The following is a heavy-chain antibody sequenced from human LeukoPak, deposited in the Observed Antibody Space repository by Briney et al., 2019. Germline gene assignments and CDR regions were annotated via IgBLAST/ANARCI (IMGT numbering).Heavy chain of an antibody. CDR1: GGSFSGYY. D-gene: IGHD2-15*01. V-gene: IGHV4-34*01. CDR3: ARGIVVVVAATYYYYYMDV. Sequence: SETLFLTCAVYGGSFSGYYWSWIRQPPGKGLEWIGEINHSGSTNYNPSLKSRVTISVDTSKNQFSLKLSSVTAADTAVYYCARGIVVVVAATYYYYYMDVWGKGTTVTVS. J-gene: IGHJ6*03. CDR2: INHSGST.